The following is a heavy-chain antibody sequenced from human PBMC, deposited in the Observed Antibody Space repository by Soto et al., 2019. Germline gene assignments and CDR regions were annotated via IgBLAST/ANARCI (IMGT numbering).Heavy chain of an antibody. D-gene: IGHD3-10*01. J-gene: IGHJ5*02. CDR2: IYTSGST. V-gene: IGHV4-4*07. CDR1: GGSISSYY. CDR3: AREWRTMVRGVISNWFDP. Sequence: PSETLSLTCTVSGGSISSYYWSWIRQPAGKGLEWIGRIYTSGSTNYNPSLKSRVTMSVDTSKNQFSLKLSSVTAADTAVYYCAREWRTMVRGVISNWFDPWCQGTLVTVSS.